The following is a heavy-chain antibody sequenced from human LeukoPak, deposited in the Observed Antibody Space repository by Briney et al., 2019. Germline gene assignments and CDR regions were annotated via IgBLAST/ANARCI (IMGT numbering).Heavy chain of an antibody. J-gene: IGHJ4*02. CDR3: ARGSDFGDY. CDR1: GGSINYYY. D-gene: IGHD4-17*01. Sequence: SETLSLTCTVSGGSINYYYWSWIRQPPGQGLEWIGYVYNIGSTNYNPSLKSRVTISVDTSKNQFSLMLTSVTAADTAVYYCARGSDFGDYWGQGTLVTVSS. V-gene: IGHV4-59*01. CDR2: VYNIGST.